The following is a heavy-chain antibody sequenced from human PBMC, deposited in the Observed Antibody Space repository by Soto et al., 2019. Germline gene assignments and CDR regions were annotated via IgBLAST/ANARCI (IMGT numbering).Heavy chain of an antibody. CDR3: ARRAETNGWNGFGADKYYFDF. CDR2: MNPNTGNS. CDR1: GYTFTSYD. D-gene: IGHD1-1*01. Sequence: QVQLVQSGAEVRKPGASVKVSCEASGYTFTSYDIYWVRQATGQGLEWMGWMNPNTGNSGYAQKFQGRVTRTRDTAISTAHMELSSLGSEDTAVYYCARRAETNGWNGFGADKYYFDFWGQGTLVTVSS. V-gene: IGHV1-8*01. J-gene: IGHJ4*02.